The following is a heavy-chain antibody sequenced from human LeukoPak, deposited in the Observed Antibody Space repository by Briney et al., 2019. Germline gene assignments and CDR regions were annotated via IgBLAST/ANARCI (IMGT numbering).Heavy chain of an antibody. Sequence: PGGSLRLSCAASGFTVSSHYMSWVRQAPGKGLEWVSIIYSGGSTYYADSVKGRFTISRDNSKNTLYLQMNTLRAEDTAVYYCARSLKGTYSGDCWGQGTLVTVSS. CDR3: ARSLKGTYSGDC. CDR2: IYSGGST. J-gene: IGHJ4*02. V-gene: IGHV3-53*01. D-gene: IGHD2-15*01. CDR1: GFTVSSHY.